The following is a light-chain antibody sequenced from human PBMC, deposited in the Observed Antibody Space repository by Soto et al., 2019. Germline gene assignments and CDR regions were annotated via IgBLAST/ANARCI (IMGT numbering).Light chain of an antibody. CDR3: QQSYSTPIT. J-gene: IGKJ5*01. CDR1: QSISSY. V-gene: IGKV1-39*01. Sequence: DIQMTQSPSSLSASVGDRVTITCRASQSISSYLNWYQQKPGKAPKLLIYAAYSLQSGVPSRFSGSGSGTDFTLTIRSLQPEDLATYYCQQSYSTPITFGQGTRLDIK. CDR2: AAY.